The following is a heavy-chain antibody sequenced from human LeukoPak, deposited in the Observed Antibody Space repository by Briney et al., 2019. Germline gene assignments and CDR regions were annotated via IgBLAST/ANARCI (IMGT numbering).Heavy chain of an antibody. V-gene: IGHV3-64D*06. CDR1: GFAFSTYA. Sequence: GGSLRLSCSASGFAFSTYAMHWVRQAPGKGLEYVSAISSNGGSTYYADSVKGRFTISRDNSKNTLYLQMGSLRAEDTAVYYCVKDTVAGTPTYYFGSWGQGTLVTVSS. D-gene: IGHD6-19*01. CDR3: VKDTVAGTPTYYFGS. CDR2: ISSNGGST. J-gene: IGHJ4*02.